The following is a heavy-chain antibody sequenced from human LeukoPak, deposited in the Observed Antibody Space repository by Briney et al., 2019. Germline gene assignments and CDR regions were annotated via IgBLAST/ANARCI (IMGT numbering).Heavy chain of an antibody. V-gene: IGHV1-8*02. D-gene: IGHD1-14*01. CDR3: ARAVGSS. J-gene: IGHJ5*02. CDR1: GGTFSSYA. CDR2: MNPNSGNT. Sequence: ASVKVSCKASGGTFSSYAISWVRQATGQGLEWMGWMNPNSGNTGYAQKFQGRVTMTRNTSISTAYMELSSLRSEDTAVYYCARAVGSSWGQGTLVTVSS.